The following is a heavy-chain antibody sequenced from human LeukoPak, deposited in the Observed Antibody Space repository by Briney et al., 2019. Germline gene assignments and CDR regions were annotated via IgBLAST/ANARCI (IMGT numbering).Heavy chain of an antibody. J-gene: IGHJ4*02. CDR1: GYTFTSHA. CDR2: INTNTGNP. D-gene: IGHD1-26*01. V-gene: IGHV7-4-1*02. CDR3: ARENSGSYGAFDY. Sequence: ASVKVSCKAFGYTFTSHAMNWVRQAPGQGLEWMGWINTNTGNPTYAQAFTGRFVFSLDTSVSTAYLQISRLKAEDTAVYYCARENSGSYGAFDYWGQGTLVTVSS.